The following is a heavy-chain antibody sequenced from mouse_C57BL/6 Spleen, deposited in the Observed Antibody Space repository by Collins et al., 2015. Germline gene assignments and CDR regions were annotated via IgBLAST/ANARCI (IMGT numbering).Heavy chain of an antibody. J-gene: IGHJ1*03. Sequence: QVQLQQPGAELVKPGASVKLSCKASGYTFISYWMNWVRQRPGRGLEWIGRTDPNSGGSKYNENFRNKATLTVDKLSSTAHMQLSSLTSEDTAVYYCARTFYYGSSHWYFDVWGTGTTVTVSS. V-gene: IGHV1-62-3*01. CDR1: GYTFISYW. CDR3: ARTFYYGSSHWYFDV. CDR2: TDPNSGGS. D-gene: IGHD1-1*01.